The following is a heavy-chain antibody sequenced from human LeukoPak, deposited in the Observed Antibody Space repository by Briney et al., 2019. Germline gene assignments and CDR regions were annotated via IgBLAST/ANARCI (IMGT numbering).Heavy chain of an antibody. Sequence: GGSLRLSCAASAFTFGNYAMSWVRQAPGKRLQWVASLSAGGGSIYYADSVKGRFTISRDNSENTLFLQMNSLRAEDTAVYYCAKEHARYSSGLRIDYWGQGTLVTVSS. CDR3: AKEHARYSSGLRIDY. CDR1: AFTFGNYA. D-gene: IGHD1-1*01. V-gene: IGHV3-23*01. J-gene: IGHJ4*02. CDR2: LSAGGGSI.